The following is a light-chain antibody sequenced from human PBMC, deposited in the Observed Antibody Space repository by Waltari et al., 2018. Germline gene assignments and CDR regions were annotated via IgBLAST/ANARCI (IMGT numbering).Light chain of an antibody. J-gene: IGKJ5*01. CDR1: HSVSSSY. CDR3: QQYGSSPLT. V-gene: IGKV3-20*01. Sequence: EIVLTQSPGTLSLSPGERATLSCRASHSVSSSYLAWYQQKPGQAPRLLIYGASSRATGIPDRFSGSGSGTDFTLTISRLEPEEFAVYYCQQYGSSPLTFGQGTRLEIK. CDR2: GAS.